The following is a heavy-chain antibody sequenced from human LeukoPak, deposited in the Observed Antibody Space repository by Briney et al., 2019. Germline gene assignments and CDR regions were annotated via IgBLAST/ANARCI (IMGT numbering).Heavy chain of an antibody. D-gene: IGHD3-10*01. CDR3: ARGPPYGSRSDYFDY. V-gene: IGHV3-7*01. CDR2: IKKDVGEK. CDR1: GFTFSSHW. Sequence: GGSLRLSCAASGFTFSSHWMTWIRQAPGKGLGWVASIKKDVGEKFYVDSVKGRFTISRDNAKNSLYLHMNSLRVEDTAVYYCARGPPYGSRSDYFDYWGQGTLVTVSS. J-gene: IGHJ4*02.